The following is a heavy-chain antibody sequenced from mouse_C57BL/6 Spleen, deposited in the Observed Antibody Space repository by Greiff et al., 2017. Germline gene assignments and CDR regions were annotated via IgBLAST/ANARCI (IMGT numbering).Heavy chain of an antibody. D-gene: IGHD2-4*01. CDR3: ARGYDYYAWFAY. Sequence: EVKLVESGGGLVKPGGSLKLSCAASGFTFSDYGMHWVRQAPEKGLEWVAYISSGSSTIDYADTVKGRFTISRDNAKNTLFLQMPSLRSEDTAMYYCARGYDYYAWFAYWGQGPLVTVAA. CDR1: GFTFSDYG. V-gene: IGHV5-17*01. J-gene: IGHJ3*01. CDR2: ISSGSSTI.